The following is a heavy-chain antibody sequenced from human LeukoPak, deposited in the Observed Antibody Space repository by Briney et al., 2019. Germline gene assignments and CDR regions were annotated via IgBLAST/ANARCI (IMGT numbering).Heavy chain of an antibody. CDR3: ARLGPCSSTSCYGDY. Sequence: SETLSLTCTLSGGSISSYYWSWIRHPPGKGLEWIGYIYYSGSTTYNPSLKSRVTISVDTSKNQFSLKLSSVTGADTAVYYCARLGPCSSTSCYGDYWGQGTLVTVSS. CDR1: GGSISSYY. J-gene: IGHJ4*02. CDR2: IYYSGST. V-gene: IGHV4-59*08. D-gene: IGHD2-2*01.